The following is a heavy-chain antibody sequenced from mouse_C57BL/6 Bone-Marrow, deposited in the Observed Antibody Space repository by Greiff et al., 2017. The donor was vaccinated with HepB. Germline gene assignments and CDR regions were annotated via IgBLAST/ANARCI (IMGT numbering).Heavy chain of an antibody. CDR3: ARGGLLYWYFDV. CDR2: IHPNSGST. V-gene: IGHV1-64*01. D-gene: IGHD2-1*01. J-gene: IGHJ1*03. CDR1: GYTFTSYW. Sequence: VQLQQSGAELVKPGASVKLSCKASGYTFTSYWMHWVKQRPGQGLEWIGMIHPNSGSTNYNEKFKSKATLTVDKSSSTAYMQLSSLTSEDSAVYYCARGGLLYWYFDVWGTGTTVTVSA.